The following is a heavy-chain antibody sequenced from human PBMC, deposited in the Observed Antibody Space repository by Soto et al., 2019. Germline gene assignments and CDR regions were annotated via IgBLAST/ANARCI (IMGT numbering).Heavy chain of an antibody. J-gene: IGHJ6*02. CDR2: IDPSDSYT. CDR1: GYSFTSYW. D-gene: IGHD3-3*01. Sequence: LGESLKISCKGSGYSFTSYWISWVRQMPGKGLEWMGRIDPSDSYTNYSPSFQGHVTISADKSISTAYLQWSSLKASDTAMYYCASSGFWSGYYDYGTDVWGQGTTVTVSS. V-gene: IGHV5-10-1*01. CDR3: ASSGFWSGYYDYGTDV.